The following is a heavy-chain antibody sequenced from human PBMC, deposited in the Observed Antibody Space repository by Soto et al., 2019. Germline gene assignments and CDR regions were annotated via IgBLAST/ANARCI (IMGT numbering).Heavy chain of an antibody. V-gene: IGHV3-23*01. CDR2: INGGGASA. D-gene: IGHD6-19*01. J-gene: IGHJ4*02. CDR3: AKEREAGWYYFDF. Sequence: GGSLRLSCSASGFTFSSYAMTWVRQAPGKVLEWVSIINGGGASAYYADSVKGRFTISRNNSKNTLYLQMNSLRVEDTAIYYCAKEREAGWYYFDFWGQGILVTVSS. CDR1: GFTFSSYA.